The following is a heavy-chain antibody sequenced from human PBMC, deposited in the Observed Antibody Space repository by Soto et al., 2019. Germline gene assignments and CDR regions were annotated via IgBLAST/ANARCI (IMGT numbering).Heavy chain of an antibody. Sequence: EVQLVESGGGFVKPGGSLRVSCAASGFAFSNAWMSWVRQAAGKGLEWVGRIKSETDGETTDYVAPVKGRFTISRDDSKNPLYLQMNSLKIEDTAVYYCTTDLNGGFDYWGRGTLVTVSS. V-gene: IGHV3-15*01. CDR1: GFAFSNAW. CDR3: TTDLNGGFDY. CDR2: IKSETDGETT. J-gene: IGHJ4*02. D-gene: IGHD2-8*01.